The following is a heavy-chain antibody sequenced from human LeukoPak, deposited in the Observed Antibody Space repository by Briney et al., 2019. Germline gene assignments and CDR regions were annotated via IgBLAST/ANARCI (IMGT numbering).Heavy chain of an antibody. D-gene: IGHD2-2*01. Sequence: GGSLRLSCAASGFTFSSYAMHWVRKAPGKGLEWVALISYDGSNKYYADSVKGRFTISRDNSKNTLYLQMNSLRAEDTAVYYCARDPSSGYQLLPFDYWGQGTLVTVSS. CDR3: ARDPSSGYQLLPFDY. V-gene: IGHV3-30*04. CDR1: GFTFSSYA. CDR2: ISYDGSNK. J-gene: IGHJ4*02.